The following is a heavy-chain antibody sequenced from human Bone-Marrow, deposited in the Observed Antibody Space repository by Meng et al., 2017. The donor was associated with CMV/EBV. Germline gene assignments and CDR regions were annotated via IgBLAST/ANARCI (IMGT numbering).Heavy chain of an antibody. CDR1: GFTFSSYD. CDR3: ATSWGTFDN. J-gene: IGHJ4*02. D-gene: IGHD3-16*01. Sequence: LSLTCAASGFTFSSYDMNWVRQPPGKGLEWVSSVTSRSDYIYYAASVKGRFTISRDNTENSLYLQMHSLTAEDTAVYYCATSWGTFDNWGQGTLVTVSS. CDR2: VTSRSDYI. V-gene: IGHV3-21*01.